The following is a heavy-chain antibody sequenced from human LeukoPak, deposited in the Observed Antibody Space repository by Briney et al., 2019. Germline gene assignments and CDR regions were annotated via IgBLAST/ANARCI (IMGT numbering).Heavy chain of an antibody. CDR2: IYTSGST. J-gene: IGHJ6*03. Sequence: PSETLSLTCTVYGGSLSSGSYYWSWIRQPAGKGLEWIGRIYTSGSTNYNPSLKSRVTISVDTSKNQFSLKLSSVTAADTAVYYCARHLRPSYYYYYYMDVWGKGTTVTVSS. CDR1: GGSLSSGSYY. CDR3: ARHLRPSYYYYYYMDV. V-gene: IGHV4-61*02.